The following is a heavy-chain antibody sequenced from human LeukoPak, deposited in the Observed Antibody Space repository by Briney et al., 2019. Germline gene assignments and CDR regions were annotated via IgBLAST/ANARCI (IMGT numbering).Heavy chain of an antibody. CDR1: GGTFSSYA. Sequence: ASVKVSCKASGGTFSSYAISWVRQAPGQGLEWMGWINTNTGNPTYAQGFTGQFFFSLDTSVSTAYLQISSLKAEDTAVYYCARLSDRDIDYWGQGTLVTVSS. CDR3: ARLSDRDIDY. V-gene: IGHV7-4-1*02. CDR2: INTNTGNP. D-gene: IGHD5-24*01. J-gene: IGHJ4*02.